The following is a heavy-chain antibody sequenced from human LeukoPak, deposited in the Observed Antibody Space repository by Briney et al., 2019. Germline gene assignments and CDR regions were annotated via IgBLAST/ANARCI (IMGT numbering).Heavy chain of an antibody. Sequence: GGSLRLSCAASGFTFSSYWMSWVRQAPGKGLEGVANIKQDGSEKYYVDSVKGRFTISRDNAKNSLYLQMNSLRAEDTAVYYCARDVGDIVVVPAAASLDYWGQGTLVTVSS. J-gene: IGHJ4*02. V-gene: IGHV3-7*01. CDR3: ARDVGDIVVVPAAASLDY. CDR1: GFTFSSYW. CDR2: IKQDGSEK. D-gene: IGHD2-2*01.